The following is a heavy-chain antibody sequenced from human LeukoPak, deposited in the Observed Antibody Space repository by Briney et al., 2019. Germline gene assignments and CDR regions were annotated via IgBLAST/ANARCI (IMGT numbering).Heavy chain of an antibody. CDR1: GFTFSSYG. CDR3: ARGKIGYYYGDYDGY. J-gene: IGHJ4*02. V-gene: IGHV3-30*03. CDR2: ISYDGSNK. Sequence: PGGSLRLSCAASGFTFSSYGMHWVRQAPGKGLEWVAVISYDGSNKYYADSVKGRFTISRDNAKNSLYLQMNSLGDEDTAVYYCARGKIGYYYGDYDGYWGQGTLVTVSS. D-gene: IGHD4-17*01.